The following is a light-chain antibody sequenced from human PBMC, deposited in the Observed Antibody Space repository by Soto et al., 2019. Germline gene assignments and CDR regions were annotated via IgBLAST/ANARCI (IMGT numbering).Light chain of an antibody. CDR3: QQYDSFSVT. Sequence: DIQMTKSPSTLSASGGDTVTITCRASQSISSWLAWYQQKPGKAPKILIFATSTLQSGVPSRFSGSGSGTEFRLTISTMQPDDFATYYCQQYDSFSVTFGQGTRLEIK. CDR1: QSISSW. V-gene: IGKV1-5*01. CDR2: ATS. J-gene: IGKJ5*01.